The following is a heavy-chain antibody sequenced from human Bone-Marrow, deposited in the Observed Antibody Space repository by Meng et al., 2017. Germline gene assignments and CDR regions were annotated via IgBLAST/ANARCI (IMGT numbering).Heavy chain of an antibody. Sequence: SETLSLTCTVSGGSISNYYWSWIRQPPGKGLEWIGYIYYSGSTNYNPSLKSRVTISVDTAKNQFSLKLSSVTAADTAVYYCAGCVSRKTGIHDYWGQGTLVTVSS. CDR2: IYYSGST. CDR3: AGCVSRKTGIHDY. CDR1: GGSISNYY. J-gene: IGHJ4*02. V-gene: IGHV4-59*01. D-gene: IGHD7-27*01.